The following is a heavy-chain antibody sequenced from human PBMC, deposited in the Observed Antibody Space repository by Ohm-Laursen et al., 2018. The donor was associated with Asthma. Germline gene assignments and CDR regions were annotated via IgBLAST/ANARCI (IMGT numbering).Heavy chain of an antibody. Sequence: SLRLSCTASGFIFSNYGMHWVRQAPGKGLEWVAVIWYDGSNKYYGDSVKGRFTISRDNSKNTLYLQMNSPRAEDTAVYYCAVRTTSAGFDVWGQGTTVTVSS. D-gene: IGHD1-1*01. V-gene: IGHV3-33*01. CDR1: GFIFSNYG. CDR3: AVRTTSAGFDV. J-gene: IGHJ6*02. CDR2: IWYDGSNK.